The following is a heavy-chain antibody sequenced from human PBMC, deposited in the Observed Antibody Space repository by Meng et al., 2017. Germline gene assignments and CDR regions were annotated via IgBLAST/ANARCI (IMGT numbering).Heavy chain of an antibody. J-gene: IGHJ6*02. D-gene: IGHD4-23*01. V-gene: IGHV4-61*01. CDR2: IYYSGST. Sequence: SLTCTVSGGSVSSGSYYWSWIRQPPGKGLEWIGYIYYSGSTNYNPSLKSRVTISVDTSKNQFSLKLSSVTAADTAVYYCARGVLLFYGSMSQYYYGMDVWGQGTTVTVSS. CDR1: GGSVSSGSYY. CDR3: ARGVLLFYGSMSQYYYGMDV.